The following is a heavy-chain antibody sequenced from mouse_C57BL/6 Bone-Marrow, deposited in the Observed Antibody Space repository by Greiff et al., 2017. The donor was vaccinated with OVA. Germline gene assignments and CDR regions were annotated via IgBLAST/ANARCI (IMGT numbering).Heavy chain of an antibody. CDR3: ARSYYYGSSSGYAMDY. CDR1: GFTFSDYG. J-gene: IGHJ4*01. CDR2: ISSGSSTI. V-gene: IGHV5-17*01. D-gene: IGHD1-1*01. Sequence: EVQRVESGGGLVKPGGSLKLSCAASGFTFSDYGMHWVRQAPEKGLEWVAYISSGSSTIYYADTVKGRFAISRDHAKNTLFLQMTSLRSEDTAMYYCARSYYYGSSSGYAMDYWGQGTSVTVSS.